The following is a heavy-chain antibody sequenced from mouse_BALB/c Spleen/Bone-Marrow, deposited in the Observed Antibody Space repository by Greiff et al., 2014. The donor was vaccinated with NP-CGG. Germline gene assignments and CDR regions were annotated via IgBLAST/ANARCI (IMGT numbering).Heavy chain of an antibody. CDR2: ISSGSSTI. CDR1: GFTFSSFG. J-gene: IGHJ3*01. D-gene: IGHD2-14*01. V-gene: IGHV5-17*02. CDR3: SSSYYRYEGAWFAY. Sequence: DVHLVESGGGLVQPGGSRKLSCAASGFTFSSFGMHWVRQAPEKGLEWVAYISSGSSTIYYADTVKGRFTISRYNPKNTLFLQMSILSSEDTAMYYFSSSYYRYEGAWFAYWVQVTLVTVSA.